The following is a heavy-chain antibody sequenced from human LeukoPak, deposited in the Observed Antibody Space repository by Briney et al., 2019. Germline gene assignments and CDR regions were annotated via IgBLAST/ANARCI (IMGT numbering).Heavy chain of an antibody. V-gene: IGHV3-49*03. J-gene: IGHJ5*02. CDR1: GFTFGTHT. CDR3: TRDTLYVWFDA. Sequence: SLSLSCTTSGFTFGTHTMHWFRQAPGKGLQWIGVIRSSRTTQYAASVKGRFTISRDDPKSIAYLQMNSLKTEDTAVYCCTRDTLYVWFDAWGQGTLVTVSS. D-gene: IGHD3-16*01. CDR2: IRSSRTT.